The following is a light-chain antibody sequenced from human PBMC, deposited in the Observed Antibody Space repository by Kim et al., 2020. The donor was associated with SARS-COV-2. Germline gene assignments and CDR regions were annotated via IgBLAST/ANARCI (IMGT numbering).Light chain of an antibody. J-gene: IGKJ2*01. CDR2: AAS. Sequence: DIQMTQSPSSLSASVGDRVTITCRASQSISSYLNWYQQKPGKAPKLLIYAASSLQSGVPSRFSGSGSGTDFTLTISSLQPEDFATYYCQQSYSTPRSYTFGQGTQLEI. V-gene: IGKV1-39*01. CDR3: QQSYSTPRSYT. CDR1: QSISSY.